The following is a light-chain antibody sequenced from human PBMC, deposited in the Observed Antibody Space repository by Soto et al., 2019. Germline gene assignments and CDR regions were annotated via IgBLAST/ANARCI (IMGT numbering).Light chain of an antibody. V-gene: IGKV1-5*03. CDR1: QSISSW. CDR3: QQFNTSTWT. Sequence: DIQMTQSASTLSASVGHRVTITCRASQSISSWLAWYQQKPGRAPKLLIYKSSILESGVPSRFSGSGSGTEFTLTISILQPDDFATYYCQQFNTSTWTFGQGTKVDIK. CDR2: KSS. J-gene: IGKJ1*01.